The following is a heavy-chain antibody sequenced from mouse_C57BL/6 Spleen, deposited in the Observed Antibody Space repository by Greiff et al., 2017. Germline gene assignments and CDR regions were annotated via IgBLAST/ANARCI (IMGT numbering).Heavy chain of an antibody. J-gene: IGHJ2*01. Sequence: EVQLQESGPGLVKPSQSLSLTCSVTGYSITSGYYWNWIRQFPGNKLEWMGYISYDGSNNYNPSLKNRISITRDTSKNQFFLKLNSVTTEDTATYYCARGDTWSFDYWGQGTTLTVSS. CDR3: ARGDTWSFDY. CDR2: ISYDGSN. D-gene: IGHD1-1*02. CDR1: GYSITSGYY. V-gene: IGHV3-6*01.